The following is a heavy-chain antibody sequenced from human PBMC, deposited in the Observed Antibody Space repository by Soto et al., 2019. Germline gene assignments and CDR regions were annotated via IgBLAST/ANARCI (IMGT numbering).Heavy chain of an antibody. CDR2: INPSGGST. D-gene: IGHD6-19*01. J-gene: IGHJ6*02. V-gene: IGHV1-46*01. CDR1: GYTFTSYY. Sequence: SVKVSCKASGYTFTSYYIRWVRQAPVQGLELMGIINPSGGSTSYAQKFQGRVTMTRDTYTSTVYMELSSLRSEDTAVYYCARVSGGWYAPASYYGMDVWGHGHTVSVS. CDR3: ARVSGGWYAPASYYGMDV.